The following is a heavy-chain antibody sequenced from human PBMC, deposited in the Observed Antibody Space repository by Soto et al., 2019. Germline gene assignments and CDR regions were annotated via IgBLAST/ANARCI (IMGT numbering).Heavy chain of an antibody. CDR1: GYTFTSYG. Sequence: QVQLVQSGAEVKKPGASVKVSCKASGYTFTSYGISWVRQAPGQGLEWMGWISAYNGNTNYAQKLQGRVTMTTDTSTSTGYMEMRSLRSDDTAVYYCASDRGAYGMDVWGQGTTVTVSS. J-gene: IGHJ6*02. CDR2: ISAYNGNT. V-gene: IGHV1-18*01. CDR3: ASDRGAYGMDV.